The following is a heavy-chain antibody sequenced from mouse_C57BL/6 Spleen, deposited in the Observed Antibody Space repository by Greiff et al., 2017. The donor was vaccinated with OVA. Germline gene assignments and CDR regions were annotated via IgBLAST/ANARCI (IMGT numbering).Heavy chain of an antibody. CDR1: GYTFTSYW. J-gene: IGHJ2*01. CDR3: ARYCCDY. CDR2: IYPSDSET. V-gene: IGHV1-61*01. Sequence: QVQLQPPGAELVRPGSSVKLSCKASGYTFTSYWMDWVKQRPGQGLEWIGNIYPSDSETHYNQKFKDKATLTVDKSSSTAYMQLSSLTSEDSAVYYCARYCCDYWGQGTTLTVAS.